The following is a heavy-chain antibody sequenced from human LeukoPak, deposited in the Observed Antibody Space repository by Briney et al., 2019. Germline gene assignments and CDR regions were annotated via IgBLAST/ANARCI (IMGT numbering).Heavy chain of an antibody. CDR3: ARATDYDFWSGYYDYYYGMDV. Sequence: PSETLSLTCTVSGGSISSYYWSWIRQPPGKGLEWIGYIYYSGSTNYNPSLKSRVTISVDTSKNQFSLKLSSVTAADTAVYYCARATDYDFWSGYYDYYYGMDVWGQGTTVTVSS. J-gene: IGHJ6*02. CDR1: GGSISSYY. D-gene: IGHD3-3*01. CDR2: IYYSGST. V-gene: IGHV4-59*08.